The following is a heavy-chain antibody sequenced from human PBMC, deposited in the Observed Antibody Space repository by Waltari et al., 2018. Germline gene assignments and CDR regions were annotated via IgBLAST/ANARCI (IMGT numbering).Heavy chain of an antibody. V-gene: IGHV3-30*02. CDR1: GFTFSSYG. CDR2: IREDGSNK. CDR3: ARDGNYSTFDY. D-gene: IGHD1-7*01. Sequence: QVQLVESGGGVVQPGGSLRLSCAASGFTFSSYGMHWVRQAPGKGLEWVAVIREDGSNKYYADSVKGRFTISRDNSKNTLDLQRNSLRAEDTAVYYCARDGNYSTFDYWGQGTLVTVSS. J-gene: IGHJ4*02.